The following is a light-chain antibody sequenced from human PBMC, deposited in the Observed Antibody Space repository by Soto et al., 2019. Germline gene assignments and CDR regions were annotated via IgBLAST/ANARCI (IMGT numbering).Light chain of an antibody. Sequence: QSALTQPAFVTGSPGQSITISCTATSSDVGGYHYVSWYQQHPGEAPKLIIYDVSNRPSGISDRFSGSKSGNTASLIISGLQAEDEADYYCNSPTGPTAPDVVFGGRTKLTVL. CDR1: SSDVGGYHY. CDR3: NSPTGPTAPDVV. CDR2: DVS. V-gene: IGLV2-14*03. J-gene: IGLJ2*01.